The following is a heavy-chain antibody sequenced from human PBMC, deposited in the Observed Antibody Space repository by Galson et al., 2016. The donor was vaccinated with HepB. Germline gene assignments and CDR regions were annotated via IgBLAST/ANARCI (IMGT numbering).Heavy chain of an antibody. J-gene: IGHJ6*02. Sequence: SETLSLTCTVSGGSMISYYWSWIRQPPGKGLEWIGYIHYSGSTNYNPSVKSRITMPIDTSKNQFSLKLNSVTAADTAVYYCARDSLKVSATTTDYGMDIWGQGTTVPVSS. CDR2: IHYSGST. V-gene: IGHV4-59*01. CDR1: GGSMISYY. CDR3: ARDSLKVSATTTDYGMDI. D-gene: IGHD2-8*01.